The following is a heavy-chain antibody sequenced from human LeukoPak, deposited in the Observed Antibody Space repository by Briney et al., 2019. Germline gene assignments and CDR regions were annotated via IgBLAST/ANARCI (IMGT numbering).Heavy chain of an antibody. Sequence: QTLSLTCAISGDIVSSNSAAWNWIRQSPSRGLEWLGRTYYRSKWYNDYAVSVKSRITINPDTSKNQFSLQLNSVTPEDTAVYYCARDGYYDILTGYYPYYFDYWGQGTLVTVSS. J-gene: IGHJ4*02. D-gene: IGHD3-9*01. CDR2: TYYRSKWYN. V-gene: IGHV6-1*01. CDR1: GDIVSSNSAA. CDR3: ARDGYYDILTGYYPYYFDY.